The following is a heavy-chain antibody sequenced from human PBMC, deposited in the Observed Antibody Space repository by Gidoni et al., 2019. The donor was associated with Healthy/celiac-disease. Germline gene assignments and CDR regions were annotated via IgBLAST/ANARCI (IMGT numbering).Heavy chain of an antibody. Sequence: EVQLVESGGGLVQPGGSLRLSCAASGFTFSSYWMPWVRQAPGKGLVWVLRINSDGSSTSYADSVKGRFTISRDNAKNTLYLQMNSLRAEDTAVYYCAREGGVVGRAAFDVWGQGTMVTVSS. D-gene: IGHD3-3*01. CDR1: GFTFSSYW. V-gene: IGHV3-74*01. CDR3: AREGGVVGRAAFDV. J-gene: IGHJ3*01. CDR2: INSDGSST.